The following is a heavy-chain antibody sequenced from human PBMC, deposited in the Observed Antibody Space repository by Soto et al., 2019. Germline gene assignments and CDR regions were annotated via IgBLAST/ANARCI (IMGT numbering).Heavy chain of an antibody. Sequence: PGGSLRLSCAASGFTFSSYAMSWVRQAPGKGLEWVSAISGSGGSTYYADSVKGRFTISRDNSKNTLYLQMNSLRAEDTAVYYCAKDRGSHYYDSSGYFDYWGQGTLVTVSS. CDR1: GFTFSSYA. CDR2: ISGSGGST. V-gene: IGHV3-23*01. CDR3: AKDRGSHYYDSSGYFDY. D-gene: IGHD3-22*01. J-gene: IGHJ4*02.